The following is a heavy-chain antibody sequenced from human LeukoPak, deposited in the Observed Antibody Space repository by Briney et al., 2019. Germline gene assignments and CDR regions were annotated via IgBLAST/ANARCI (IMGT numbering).Heavy chain of an antibody. CDR1: GFTLSGYA. D-gene: IGHD3-22*01. CDR2: ISYDGSTK. J-gene: IGHJ6*03. V-gene: IGHV3-30*01. Sequence: SGRSLRLSCAASGFTLSGYAMHWVRQAPGKGLEWVAVISYDGSTKYYADSVKGRFTISRDNSKNTLYLQMNSLRAEDTAVYCCARDSYDSSGYYLVYYYYYMDVWGKGTTVTVSS. CDR3: ARDSYDSSGYYLVYYYYYMDV.